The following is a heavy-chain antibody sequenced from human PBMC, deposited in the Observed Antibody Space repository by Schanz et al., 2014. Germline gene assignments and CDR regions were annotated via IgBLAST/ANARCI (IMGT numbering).Heavy chain of an antibody. D-gene: IGHD1-26*01. V-gene: IGHV3-7*01. J-gene: IGHJ4*02. CDR1: GFTFSNYW. CDR2: IKQDGSDK. Sequence: EVQLVESGGGLVQPGGSLRLSCAASGFTFSNYWMSWVRQAPGKGLEWVANIKQDGSDKHYVDSVKGRFTISRDNARNSLYLQMTSLRAEDTALYYCTRDRAYHSFDYWGQGTLVTVSS. CDR3: TRDRAYHSFDY.